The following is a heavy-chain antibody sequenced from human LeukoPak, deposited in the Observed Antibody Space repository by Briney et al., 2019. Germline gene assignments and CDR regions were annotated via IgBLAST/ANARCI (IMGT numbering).Heavy chain of an antibody. CDR1: GFTFSSYS. V-gene: IGHV3-21*01. CDR2: ISSSSSYI. D-gene: IGHD3-10*01. CDR3: ARDLLWFGELLSQIDY. J-gene: IGHJ4*02. Sequence: PGGSLRLSCAASGFTFSSYSMNWVRQAPGKGLEWVSSISSSSSYIYYADSVKGRFTISRDNAKNSLYLQMNSLRAEDTAVYYCARDLLWFGELLSQIDYWGQGTLVTVSS.